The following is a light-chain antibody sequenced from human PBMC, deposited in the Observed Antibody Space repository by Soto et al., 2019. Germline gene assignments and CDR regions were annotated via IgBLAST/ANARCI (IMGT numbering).Light chain of an antibody. CDR1: QSIRRD. Sequence: DIQIAQSPSPLSASVGDSVTISCRARQSIRRDLNWYQEKPGKAPKLLIFSASGLQSGVPSRFSGGGYGTEFTLTISSLQLEDFATYYCQQSHTNPLTFGGGTKEDIK. V-gene: IGKV1-39*01. J-gene: IGKJ4*02. CDR3: QQSHTNPLT. CDR2: SAS.